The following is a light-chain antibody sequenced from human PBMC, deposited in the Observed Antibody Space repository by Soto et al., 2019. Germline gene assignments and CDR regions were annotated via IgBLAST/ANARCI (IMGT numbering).Light chain of an antibody. CDR2: EVS. J-gene: IGLJ1*01. CDR1: SSDVGGYDY. CDR3: TSYAGSNNFPYV. Sequence: QSALTQPPSASGSPGQSVTISCTGTSSDVGGYDYVSWYQQHPGEAPKLMIYEVSKRPSGVPDRFSGSKSGNTASLAVSGLQAEDEADYYCTSYAGSNNFPYVFGTGTKVPS. V-gene: IGLV2-8*01.